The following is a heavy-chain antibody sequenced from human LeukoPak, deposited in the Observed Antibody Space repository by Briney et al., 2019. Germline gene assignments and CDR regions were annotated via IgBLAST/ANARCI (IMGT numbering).Heavy chain of an antibody. CDR2: IKSKTDGGTT. CDR1: GFTFSNAW. D-gene: IGHD3-3*01. V-gene: IGHV3-15*01. CDR3: AKGGFWSGPLGY. J-gene: IGHJ4*02. Sequence: PGGSLRLSCAASGFTFSNAWMSWVRQAPGKGLEWVGRIKSKTDGGTTDYAAPVKGRFTISRDDSKNTLYLQMNSLRAEDTAVYYCAKGGFWSGPLGYWGQGTLVTVSS.